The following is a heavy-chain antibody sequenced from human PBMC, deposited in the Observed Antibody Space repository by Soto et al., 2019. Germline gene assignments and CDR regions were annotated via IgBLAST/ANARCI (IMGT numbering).Heavy chain of an antibody. V-gene: IGHV1-18*01. CDR1: GYTFTSYG. Sequence: QVQLVQSGAEVKKPGASVKVSCKASGYTFTSYGFSWVRQAPGQGLEWMGWISASNGNTNYAQKLQGRVTMTTDTSTGTAYMELRSLRSDDTATYYCARDSVRYCRAGVCYQGYYSFAIDVWGQGTTVTVS. J-gene: IGHJ6*02. CDR3: ARDSVRYCRAGVCYQGYYSFAIDV. CDR2: ISASNGNT. D-gene: IGHD2-8*02.